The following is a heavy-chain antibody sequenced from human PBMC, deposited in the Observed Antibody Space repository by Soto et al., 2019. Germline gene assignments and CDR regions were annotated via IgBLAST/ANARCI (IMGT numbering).Heavy chain of an antibody. CDR1: GGSFSGYC. CDR3: ARDLGYYDSSGRRSAFDI. V-gene: IGHV4-34*01. CDR2: INHSGST. Sequence: PSETLSLTCAVYGGSFSGYCWSWIRQPPGKGLEWIGEINHSGSTNYNPSLKSRVTISVDTSKNQFSLKLSSVTAEDTAVYYCARDLGYYDSSGRRSAFDIWGQGTMVTVSS. D-gene: IGHD3-22*01. J-gene: IGHJ3*02.